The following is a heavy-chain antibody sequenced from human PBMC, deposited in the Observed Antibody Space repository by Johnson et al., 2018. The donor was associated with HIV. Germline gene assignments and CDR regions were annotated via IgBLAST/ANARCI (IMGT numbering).Heavy chain of an antibody. CDR1: GFTFDDYA. J-gene: IGHJ3*02. V-gene: IGHV3-9*01. D-gene: IGHD5-24*01. CDR2: ISWNSGSI. Sequence: VQVLESGGGLVQPGRSLRLSCAASGFTFDDYAMHWVRQAPGKGLEWVSGISWNSGSIGYADSVKGRFTISRDNAKNSLYLQMNSLRAEDTALYYCAKEERWLQLYAFDIWGQGTMVTVSS. CDR3: AKEERWLQLYAFDI.